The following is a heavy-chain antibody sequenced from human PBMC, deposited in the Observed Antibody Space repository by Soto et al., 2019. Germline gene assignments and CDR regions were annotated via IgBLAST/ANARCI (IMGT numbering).Heavy chain of an antibody. V-gene: IGHV3-15*07. Sequence: GGSLRLSCAASGFTFSNAWMNWVRQAPGKGLEWVGRIKSKTDGGTTDYAAPVKGRFTISRDDSKNTLYLQMNSLKTEDTAVYYCTTRRRYCSSTSCSYRYYYYYYGMDVWGQGTTVTVSS. J-gene: IGHJ6*02. CDR2: IKSKTDGGTT. CDR3: TTRRRYCSSTSCSYRYYYYYYGMDV. CDR1: GFTFSNAW. D-gene: IGHD2-2*01.